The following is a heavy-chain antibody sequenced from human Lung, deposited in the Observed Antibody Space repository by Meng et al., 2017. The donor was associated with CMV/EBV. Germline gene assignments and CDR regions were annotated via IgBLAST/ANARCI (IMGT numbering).Heavy chain of an antibody. Sequence: QGQLRGSGPALVNPSETLSLTCAVSGDSITNHNWWAWVRQPPGKGLEWIGEIPHRGSSAYNPSLKSRVSMSIDKSKNQFSLKLTSVTAADTAVYHCLRRSGGSVWGQGTLVTVSS. CDR1: GDSITNHNW. CDR3: LRRSGGSV. D-gene: IGHD3-10*01. J-gene: IGHJ1*01. V-gene: IGHV4-4*02. CDR2: IPHRGSS.